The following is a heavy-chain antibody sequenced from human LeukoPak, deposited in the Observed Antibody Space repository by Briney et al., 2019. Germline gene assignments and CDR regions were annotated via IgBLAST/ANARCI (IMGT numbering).Heavy chain of an antibody. CDR3: AKGSYYDSSGSFYFDY. V-gene: IGHV3-23*01. CDR2: ISGSGDNT. J-gene: IGHJ4*02. Sequence: GGSLRLSCAASGFTFSSYAMSWGRQAPGKGLEWVSGISGSGDNTYYADSVKGRFTISRDNSKNTLYVQVNSLGTEDTAAYYCAKGSYYDSSGSFYFDYWGQGTLVTVSS. CDR1: GFTFSSYA. D-gene: IGHD3-22*01.